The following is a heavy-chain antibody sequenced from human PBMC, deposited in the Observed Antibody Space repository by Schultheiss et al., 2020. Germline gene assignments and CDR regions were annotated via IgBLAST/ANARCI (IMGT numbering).Heavy chain of an antibody. J-gene: IGHJ4*02. V-gene: IGHV3-7*01. Sequence: GGSLRLSCAASGFTFSNAWMSWVRQAPGKGLEWVANIKQDGSEKYYVDSVKGRFTISRDNAKNSLYLQMNSLRAEDTAVYYCASIIGWRWGRVYWGQGTLVTVSS. D-gene: IGHD6-19*01. CDR1: GFTFSNAW. CDR2: IKQDGSEK. CDR3: ASIIGWRWGRVY.